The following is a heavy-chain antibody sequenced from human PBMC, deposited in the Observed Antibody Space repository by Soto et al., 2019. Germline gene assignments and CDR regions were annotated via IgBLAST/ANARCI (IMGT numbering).Heavy chain of an antibody. J-gene: IGHJ4*02. D-gene: IGHD5-18*01. CDR1: GFTFSSYA. V-gene: IGHV3-30-3*01. CDR2: ISYDGSNK. CDR3: AGGGIQLLDY. Sequence: QVQLVESGGGVVQPGRSLRLSCAASGFTFSSYAMHWVRQAPGKGLEWVAVISYDGSNKYYADSVKGRFTISRDNSKNTLYLKMNGLRAEDTAVYYCAGGGIQLLDYWGQGTLVTVSS.